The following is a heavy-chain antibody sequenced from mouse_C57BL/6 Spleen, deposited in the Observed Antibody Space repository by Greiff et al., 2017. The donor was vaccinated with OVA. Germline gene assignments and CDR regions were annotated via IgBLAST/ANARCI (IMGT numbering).Heavy chain of an antibody. CDR3: ASQGGGFAY. CDR2: IYPRSGTT. CDR1: GYTFTSYG. Sequence: VQLQQSGAELARPGASVKLSCKASGYTFTSYGISWVKQRTGQGLEWIGEIYPRSGTTYYNEKLQGKATLTADKSSSTAYMELRSLTSEDSEVYFCASQGGGFAYWGQGTLVTVSA. V-gene: IGHV1-81*01. J-gene: IGHJ3*01.